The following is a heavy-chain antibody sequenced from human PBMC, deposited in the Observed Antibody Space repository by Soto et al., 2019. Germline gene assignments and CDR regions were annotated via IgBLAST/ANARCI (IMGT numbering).Heavy chain of an antibody. D-gene: IGHD5-18*01. Sequence: PSETLSVTCTVSGGSISSYYWSWIRQPPWKGLEWIGNIYYSGSTNYNPSLKNRVTISVDTSKDQFSLKLSSVTTADTAVFYCASQRGYSYPTFDYWGQGTLVTVSS. J-gene: IGHJ4*02. V-gene: IGHV4-59*08. CDR3: ASQRGYSYPTFDY. CDR1: GGSISSYY. CDR2: IYYSGST.